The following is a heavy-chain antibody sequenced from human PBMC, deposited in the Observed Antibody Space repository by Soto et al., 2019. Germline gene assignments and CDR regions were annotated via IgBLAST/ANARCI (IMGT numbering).Heavy chain of an antibody. Sequence: ESLTISCQGSGSSFTSYWIGWVRQMPGKGLEWMGIIYPGDSDTRYSPSFQGQVTISADKSISTAYLQWSSLKASDTAMYYCARQNDYGGNLDYWGQGTLVTVSS. CDR2: IYPGDSDT. CDR1: GSSFTSYW. D-gene: IGHD4-17*01. V-gene: IGHV5-51*01. J-gene: IGHJ4*02. CDR3: ARQNDYGGNLDY.